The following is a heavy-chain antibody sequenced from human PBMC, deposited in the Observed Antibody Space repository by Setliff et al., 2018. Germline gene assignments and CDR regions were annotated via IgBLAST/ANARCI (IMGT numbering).Heavy chain of an antibody. Sequence: ASVKVSCKASGYTFTNYGFSWVRQAPGQGLEWMGWISTYNGHTNYAQKLQGKVTLTTDTATSTAYMELRSLRSDDTAVYYCARAPRGPLSVVLALDYWGQGTLVTVSS. CDR1: GYTFTNYG. CDR3: ARAPRGPLSVVLALDY. V-gene: IGHV1-18*01. CDR2: ISTYNGHT. D-gene: IGHD2-21*01. J-gene: IGHJ4*02.